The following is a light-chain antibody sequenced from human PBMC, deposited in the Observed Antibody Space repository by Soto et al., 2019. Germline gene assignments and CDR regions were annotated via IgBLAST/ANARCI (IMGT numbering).Light chain of an antibody. CDR1: AGDVGGYNY. V-gene: IGLV2-14*01. J-gene: IGLJ3*02. CDR3: SSYTTSSPVV. CDR2: EVI. Sequence: QSALTQPASVSGSPGQSITISCAGTAGDVGGYNYVSWYQQHPGKAPKLMIYEVIRRPSGISNRFSGSKSGNTASLTISTLQAEDEAEYYCSSYTTSSPVVFGGGSKLTV.